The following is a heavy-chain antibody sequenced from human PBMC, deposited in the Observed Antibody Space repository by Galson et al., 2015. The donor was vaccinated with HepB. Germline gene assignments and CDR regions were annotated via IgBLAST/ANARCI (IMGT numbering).Heavy chain of an antibody. V-gene: IGHV3-66*01. CDR2: IYSGGST. CDR1: GFTVSSNY. CDR3: ARESRGKGVIPLGMDV. J-gene: IGHJ6*02. D-gene: IGHD3-16*02. Sequence: SLRLSCAASGFTVSSNYMSWVRQAPGKGLEWVSVIYSGGSTYYADSVKGRFTISRDNSKNTLYLRMNSLRAEDTAVYYCARESRGKGVIPLGMDVWGQGTTVTVSS.